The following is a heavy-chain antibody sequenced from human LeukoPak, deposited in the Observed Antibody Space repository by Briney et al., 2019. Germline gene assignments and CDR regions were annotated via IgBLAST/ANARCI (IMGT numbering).Heavy chain of an antibody. D-gene: IGHD3-22*01. CDR1: GFTFSSYA. J-gene: IGHJ4*02. CDR3: AKDYREQGYYDSNGTVDY. CDR2: ISGIGGST. V-gene: IGHV3-23*01. Sequence: GGSLRLSCAASGFTFSSYAMSWVRQAPGKGLDWVSAISGIGGSTYYADSVKGRFTISRDNSKNTLYLQMNSLRAEDTAVYYCAKDYREQGYYDSNGTVDYWGQGTLVTVSS.